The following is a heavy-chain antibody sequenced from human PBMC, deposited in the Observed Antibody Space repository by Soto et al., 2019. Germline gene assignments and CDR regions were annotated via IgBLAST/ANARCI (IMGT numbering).Heavy chain of an antibody. CDR2: LNNSGST. CDR1: GVTISNVSFY. Sequence: PSETLCLTCTVSGVTISNVSFYWSWIRQQQGKGLEWIGYLNNSGSTNYNPSLKSRVTISVDTSKNQFSLKLSSVTVADMAVYYCARHGDVVVVPGQRHNGFDPWGQGTLVTVSS. J-gene: IGHJ5*02. V-gene: IGHV4-61*01. CDR3: ARHGDVVVVPGQRHNGFDP. D-gene: IGHD2-2*01.